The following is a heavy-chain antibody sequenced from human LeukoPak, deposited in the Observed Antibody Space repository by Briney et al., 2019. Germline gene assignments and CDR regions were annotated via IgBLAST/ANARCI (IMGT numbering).Heavy chain of an antibody. Sequence: GGSLRLSCAASGFTFSSYWMTWVRQAPGKGLEWVANMKQDGSEKYYVDSVKGRFTISRDNAKNSLYLQMSSLRAEDTAVYYCARDRGAVPGSPVDYWGQGTRVTVSS. CDR1: GFTFSSYW. CDR2: MKQDGSEK. J-gene: IGHJ4*02. D-gene: IGHD6-19*01. V-gene: IGHV3-7*01. CDR3: ARDRGAVPGSPVDY.